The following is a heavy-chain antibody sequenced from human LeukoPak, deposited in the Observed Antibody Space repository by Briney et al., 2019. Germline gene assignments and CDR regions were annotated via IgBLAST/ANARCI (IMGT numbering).Heavy chain of an antibody. V-gene: IGHV3-21*01. CDR2: ISSVISYT. CDR3: AREGYGDYYFDN. D-gene: IGHD4-17*01. J-gene: IGHJ4*02. Sequence: PGGSMRLSCATSGFTFNTYAMNWVRQAPGKGLEWVSSISSVISYTYYADSLKGRFTISRDNAKNSLYLQMNSLRADDTAVYYCAREGYGDYYFDNWGQGTLVAVSS. CDR1: GFTFNTYA.